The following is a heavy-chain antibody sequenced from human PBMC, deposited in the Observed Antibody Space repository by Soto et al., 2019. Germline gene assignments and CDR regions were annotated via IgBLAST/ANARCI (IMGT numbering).Heavy chain of an antibody. CDR2: MNPDNGNT. V-gene: IGHV1-8*01. D-gene: IGHD3-3*01. J-gene: IGHJ4*02. Sequence: QVQLVQSGADVKKPGASVKVSCKASGYTFSTYEINWVRRAAGQGLEWMGRMNPDNGNTGYAQKFQDRVTMTRNTAISTAYMEVSSLRSDDTAVYYCARGPRESGEWLLFDYWGQGALVTVSS. CDR1: GYTFSTYE. CDR3: ARGPRESGEWLLFDY.